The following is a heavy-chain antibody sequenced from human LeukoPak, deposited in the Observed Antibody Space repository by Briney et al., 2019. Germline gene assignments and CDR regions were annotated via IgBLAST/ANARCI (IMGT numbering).Heavy chain of an antibody. CDR3: ARDNDWELLPD. Sequence: SETLSLTCAVSGGSISSNSWWSWVRQPPGEGLEWIGEIYHSGSTNYNPSLKSRVTISVDKSKNQFSLKLSSVTAADTAVYYCARDNDWELLPDWGQGTLVTVSS. CDR2: IYHSGST. D-gene: IGHD1-26*01. V-gene: IGHV4-4*02. CDR1: GGSISSNSW. J-gene: IGHJ4*02.